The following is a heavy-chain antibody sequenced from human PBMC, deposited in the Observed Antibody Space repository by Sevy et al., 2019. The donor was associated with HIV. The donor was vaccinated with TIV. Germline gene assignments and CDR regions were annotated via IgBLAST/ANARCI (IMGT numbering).Heavy chain of an antibody. Sequence: GGSLRLSCGVSGFPFSRHAMHRVRQAPGKGLEWVAVISYDGRNQDYADSVKGRFTISRDNPMNTLHLQMNSLRVEDTALYFCAGEGGPRQIDVWGQGTTVTVSS. CDR1: GFPFSRHA. D-gene: IGHD3-16*01. CDR3: AGEGGPRQIDV. CDR2: ISYDGRNQ. J-gene: IGHJ6*02. V-gene: IGHV3-30-3*01.